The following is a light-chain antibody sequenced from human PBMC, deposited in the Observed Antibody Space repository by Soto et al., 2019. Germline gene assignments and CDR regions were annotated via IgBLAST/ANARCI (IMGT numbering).Light chain of an antibody. CDR3: QQSFNTPFT. CDR2: AAN. Sequence: DIQMTQSPSSLSASVGESLTITCRASQSISTHLNWYQQKPGKAPKLAIYAANALQSGVPSRFSGRRSGTEYTLAITNVQPEDFAIYYCQQSFNTPFTFGQGTRVE. CDR1: QSISTH. V-gene: IGKV1-39*01. J-gene: IGKJ5*01.